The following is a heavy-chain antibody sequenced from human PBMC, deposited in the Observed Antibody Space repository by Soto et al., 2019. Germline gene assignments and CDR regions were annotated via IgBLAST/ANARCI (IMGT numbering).Heavy chain of an antibody. CDR1: GYTFTGYY. CDR3: ARGWWFDP. V-gene: IGHV1-2*02. J-gene: IGHJ5*02. CDR2: INPNSGGT. D-gene: IGHD3-10*01. Sequence: QVQLVQSGAEVKKPGASVKVSCKASGYTFTGYYMPWVRQAPGQGLEWLGWINPNSGGTTYAQKFQGRVTMTRDTSISTDYMELSRLSSDDTAVYYCARGWWFDPWGQGTLVTVSS.